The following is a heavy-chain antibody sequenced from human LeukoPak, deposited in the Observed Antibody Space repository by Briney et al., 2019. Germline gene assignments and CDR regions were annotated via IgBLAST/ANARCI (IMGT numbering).Heavy chain of an antibody. Sequence: PSETLSLTCTVSGGSISSSAYYWGWIRQPPGKGLEWIGSIFYPGSTYYKPSLKSRVIISVDTSKNQFSLKLSSVTAADTAVYYCARNIDDWGQGTLVTVSS. CDR1: GGSISSSAYY. D-gene: IGHD1/OR15-1a*01. CDR2: IFYPGST. V-gene: IGHV4-39*01. J-gene: IGHJ4*02. CDR3: ARNIDD.